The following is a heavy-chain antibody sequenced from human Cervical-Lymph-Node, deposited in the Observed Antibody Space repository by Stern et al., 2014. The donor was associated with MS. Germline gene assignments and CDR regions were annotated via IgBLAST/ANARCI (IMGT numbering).Heavy chain of an antibody. D-gene: IGHD5-12*01. V-gene: IGHV3-23*04. Sequence: VQLVQSGGGLVQPGGSLRLSCAASGFTFSSYAMNWVRQAPGKGLEWVSAIRGSGGTTYYADSVKGRFTISRDNSKNTLYLQMNSLRAEDTAVYYCANNLVATQDFDYWGQGTLVTVSS. CDR2: IRGSGGTT. CDR1: GFTFSSYA. J-gene: IGHJ4*02. CDR3: ANNLVATQDFDY.